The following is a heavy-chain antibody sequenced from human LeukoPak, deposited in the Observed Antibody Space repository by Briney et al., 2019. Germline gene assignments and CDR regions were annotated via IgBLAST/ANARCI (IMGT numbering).Heavy chain of an antibody. CDR1: GYTFTGYY. J-gene: IGHJ6*03. D-gene: IGHD2-2*02. CDR3: ARAGPDLCSSTSCYTRGVYYYYYMDV. CDR2: INPNSGGT. V-gene: IGHV1-2*02. Sequence: ASVKVSCKASGYTFTGYYMHWVRQAPGQGLEWMGWINPNSGGTNYAQKFQGRVTMTRDTSISTAYMELSRLRSDDTAVYYCARAGPDLCSSTSCYTRGVYYYYYMDVWGKGTTVTVSS.